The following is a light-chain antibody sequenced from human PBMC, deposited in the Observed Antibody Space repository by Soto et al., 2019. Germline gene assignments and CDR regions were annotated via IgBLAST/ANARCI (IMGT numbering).Light chain of an antibody. Sequence: QSALTQPASVSGSPGQSITISCTGTSSDVGGYNYVSWYQQHPGKAPKLMIYEVSDRPSGVSNRFSGFKSGNTASLTISGLQAEDGADYYCSSYTSSSPVVFGGGTKVTVL. V-gene: IGLV2-14*01. J-gene: IGLJ2*01. CDR2: EVS. CDR3: SSYTSSSPVV. CDR1: SSDVGGYNY.